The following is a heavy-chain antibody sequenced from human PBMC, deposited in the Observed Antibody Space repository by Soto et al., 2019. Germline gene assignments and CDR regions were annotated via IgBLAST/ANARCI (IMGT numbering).Heavy chain of an antibody. CDR3: AKDRVGGTFYTPLGF. Sequence: GSLRLSCQASGFNFDNYGMHWVRQAPGKGLEWVADITYDGSNKYYADSVKGRFTISRDNSKNTLSLHLNTLKPEDTAVYHCAKDRVGGTFYTPLGFWGQGTLVTVSS. CDR1: GFNFDNYG. J-gene: IGHJ4*02. V-gene: IGHV3-30*18. CDR2: ITYDGSNK. D-gene: IGHD1-7*01.